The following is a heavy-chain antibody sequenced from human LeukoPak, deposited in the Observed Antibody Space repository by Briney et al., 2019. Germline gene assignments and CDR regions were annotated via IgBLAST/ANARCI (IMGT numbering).Heavy chain of an antibody. Sequence: ASVKVSCKASGYTFTGYYMHWVRQAPGQGLEWMGWINPNSGGTNYAQRFQGRVTMTRDTSISTAYMELSRLRSDDTAVYYCARETAYSSGCDYWGQGTLVTVSS. CDR2: INPNSGGT. CDR3: ARETAYSSGCDY. V-gene: IGHV1-2*02. CDR1: GYTFTGYY. D-gene: IGHD6-19*01. J-gene: IGHJ4*02.